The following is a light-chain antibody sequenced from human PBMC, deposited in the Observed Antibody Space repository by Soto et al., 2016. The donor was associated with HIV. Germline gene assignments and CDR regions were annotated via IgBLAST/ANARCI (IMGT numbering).Light chain of an antibody. CDR1: QGIGSS. CDR3: QQYYDTPPT. J-gene: IGKJ1*01. Sequence: DILLTQSPSSLSASVGDRVSISCRASQGIGSSVAWYRQGPGKAPEVLIFDASKLEGGVPPRFSGTGSGATYTLTINGLQPEDFATFYCQQYYDTPPTFGQGTKV. CDR2: DAS. V-gene: IGKV1-NL1*01.